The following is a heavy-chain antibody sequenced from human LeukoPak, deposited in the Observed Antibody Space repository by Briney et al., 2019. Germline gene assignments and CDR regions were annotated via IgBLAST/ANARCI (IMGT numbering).Heavy chain of an antibody. Sequence: PGGSLRLSCAASGFTFSNYAMSWVRQAPGKGLEWVSVIFSSSGSTYYADSVKGRFTISRDNSKNTLYLQMNSLRAEDTAVYYCAKALFYTSGSNFDYWGQGTLVTVSS. V-gene: IGHV3-23*01. CDR3: AKALFYTSGSNFDY. J-gene: IGHJ4*02. CDR1: GFTFSNYA. CDR2: IFSSSGST. D-gene: IGHD6-19*01.